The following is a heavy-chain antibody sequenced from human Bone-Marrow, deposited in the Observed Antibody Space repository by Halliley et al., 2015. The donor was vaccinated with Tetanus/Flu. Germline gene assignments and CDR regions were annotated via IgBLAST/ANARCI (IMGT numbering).Heavy chain of an antibody. CDR2: INHSGGT. CDR3: ARGSLGHFYGSSTFDM. J-gene: IGHJ3*02. V-gene: IGHV4-34*01. D-gene: IGHD3-10*01. CDR1: GASFSDYF. Sequence: TLSLTCTVYGASFSDYFWNWIRQPPGKGLEWIGEINHSGGTNYNPSLMSRVTISIDTSKNQFSVKLKSVAAADTAVYYCARGSLGHFYGSSTFDMWGQGTLVTVSS.